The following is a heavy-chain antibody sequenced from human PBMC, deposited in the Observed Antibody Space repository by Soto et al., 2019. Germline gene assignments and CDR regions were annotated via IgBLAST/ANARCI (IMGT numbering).Heavy chain of an antibody. Sequence: SVKVSCKASGGTFSSYAISWVRQAPGQGLEWMGGIIPIFGTANYAQKFQGRVTITADESTSTAYMELSSLRSEDTAVYYCASNGYSGYDYVYMYYYGMDVWGQGTTVTVSS. J-gene: IGHJ6*02. CDR2: IIPIFGTA. CDR3: ASNGYSGYDYVYMYYYGMDV. V-gene: IGHV1-69*13. CDR1: GGTFSSYA. D-gene: IGHD5-12*01.